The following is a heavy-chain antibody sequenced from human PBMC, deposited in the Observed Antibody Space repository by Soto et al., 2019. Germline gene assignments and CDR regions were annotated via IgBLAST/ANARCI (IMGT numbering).Heavy chain of an antibody. CDR3: ARDIVATIASGYYYMDV. J-gene: IGHJ6*03. CDR1: GGTFSSYT. D-gene: IGHD5-12*01. V-gene: IGHV1-69*08. Sequence: QVQLVQSGAEVKKPGSSVKVSCKASGGTFSSYTISWVRQAPGQGLEWMGRIIPILGIANYAQKLQGRVTITADKSTSTAYMELSSLRSEDTAVYYCARDIVATIASGYYYMDVWGKGTTVTVSS. CDR2: IIPILGIA.